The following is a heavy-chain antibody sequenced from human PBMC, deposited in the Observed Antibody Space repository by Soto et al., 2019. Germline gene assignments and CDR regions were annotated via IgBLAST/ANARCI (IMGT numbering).Heavy chain of an antibody. CDR3: AKDKRGSPRVY. CDR2: ISYDGSNK. V-gene: IGHV3-30*18. D-gene: IGHD3-16*01. Sequence: ESGGGVVQPGRSLRLSCAASGFTFSSYGMHWVRQAPGKGLEWVAVISYDGSNKYYADSVKGRFTISRDNSKNTLYLQMNSLRAEDTAVYYCAKDKRGSPRVYWGQGTLVTVSS. J-gene: IGHJ4*02. CDR1: GFTFSSYG.